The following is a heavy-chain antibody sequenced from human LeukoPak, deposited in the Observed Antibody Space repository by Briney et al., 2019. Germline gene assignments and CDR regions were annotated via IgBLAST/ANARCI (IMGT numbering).Heavy chain of an antibody. Sequence: PGGSLRLSCAASGFTFSSYAMSWVRQAPGKGLEWVSAISGSGGSTYYADSVKGRFTISRDNSKNTLYLQMNSLRAEDTAVYYCAKVGLTEKYYYRSGSYSGLDYWGQGTLVTVSS. J-gene: IGHJ4*02. CDR1: GFTFSSYA. CDR2: ISGSGGST. V-gene: IGHV3-23*01. D-gene: IGHD3-10*01. CDR3: AKVGLTEKYYYRSGSYSGLDY.